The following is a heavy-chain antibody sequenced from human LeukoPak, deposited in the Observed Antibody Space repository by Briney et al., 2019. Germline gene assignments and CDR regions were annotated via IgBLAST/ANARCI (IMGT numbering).Heavy chain of an antibody. CDR1: EFSFSSYW. CDR2: ISSDGSST. V-gene: IGHV3-74*01. Sequence: GGSLRLSCAASEFSFSSYWMHWVRQAPGKGLVWVSRISSDGSSTSYADSVKGRFTISRDNAKNTLHLQMSSLRAEDTAVYYCVRDFGSSDFYFDYWGQGTLVTVSS. CDR3: VRDFGSSDFYFDY. D-gene: IGHD3-3*01. J-gene: IGHJ4*02.